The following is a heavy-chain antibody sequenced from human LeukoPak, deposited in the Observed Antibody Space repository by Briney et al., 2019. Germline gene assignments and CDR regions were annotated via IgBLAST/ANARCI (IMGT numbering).Heavy chain of an antibody. CDR1: GYSISSGYY. D-gene: IGHD6-19*01. J-gene: IGHJ4*02. Sequence: PSETLSLTCAVSGYSISSGYYWGWIRQPPGKGLERIGSIYHSGSTYYNPSLKSRVTISVDTFKNQFSLKLSSVTAADTAVYYCARGSSGWYLVDHWGQGTLITVSS. V-gene: IGHV4-38-2*01. CDR3: ARGSSGWYLVDH. CDR2: IYHSGST.